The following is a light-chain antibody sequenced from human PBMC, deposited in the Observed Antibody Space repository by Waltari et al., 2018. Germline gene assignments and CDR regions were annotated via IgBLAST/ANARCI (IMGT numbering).Light chain of an antibody. CDR1: QSISSW. J-gene: IGKJ3*01. V-gene: IGKV1-5*03. Sequence: DIQMTQSPSTLSASVGDRVTITCRASQSISSWLAWYQQKPGTAPNLLIYKASTLESGVPSRFSGSGSGTEFTLTISSLQPDDFATYYCQQYNSYPFTFGPGTKVAI. CDR2: KAS. CDR3: QQYNSYPFT.